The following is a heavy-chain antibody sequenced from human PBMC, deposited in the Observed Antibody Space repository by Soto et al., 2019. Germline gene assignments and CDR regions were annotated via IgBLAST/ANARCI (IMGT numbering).Heavy chain of an antibody. D-gene: IGHD6-19*01. CDR1: GFTFSGSA. CDR2: IRSKTNNYAT. J-gene: IGHJ6*02. Sequence: GGSLRLSCAASGFTFSGSAMHWVRQASGKGLEWVGRIRSKTNNYATAYAASVKGRFTISRDDSKNTAYLQMNSPKTEDTAVYYCTRRVAVAGTDYYGMDVWGQGTTVTVSS. V-gene: IGHV3-73*01. CDR3: TRRVAVAGTDYYGMDV.